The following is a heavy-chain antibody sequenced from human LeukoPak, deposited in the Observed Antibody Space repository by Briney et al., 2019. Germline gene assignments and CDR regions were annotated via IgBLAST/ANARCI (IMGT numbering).Heavy chain of an antibody. CDR2: IIPIFGTA. D-gene: IGHD6-19*01. CDR1: GGTFSSYA. CDR3: ARDATVEAVAGGFDY. J-gene: IGHJ4*02. V-gene: IGHV1-69*05. Sequence: SVKVSCKASGGTFSSYAISWVRQAPGQGLEWMGRIIPIFGTANYAQKFQGRVTITTDESTRTAYMELSSLRSEDTAVYYCARDATVEAVAGGFDYWGQGTLVTVSS.